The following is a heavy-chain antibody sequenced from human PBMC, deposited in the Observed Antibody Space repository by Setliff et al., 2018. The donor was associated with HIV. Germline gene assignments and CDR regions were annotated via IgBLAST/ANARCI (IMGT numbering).Heavy chain of an antibody. Sequence: PGGSLRLSCAASGFTFRNYDMDWVRQTPGKGLEWVSFISVSGFTIHYADSVQGRFTISRDNARNSLSLQLNSLRADDTAVYYCARILDMSSRTRTLYHAMDVWGRGTTVTVSS. J-gene: IGHJ6*02. D-gene: IGHD3-10*01. CDR3: ARILDMSSRTRTLYHAMDV. V-gene: IGHV3-48*03. CDR1: GFTFRNYD. CDR2: ISVSGFTI.